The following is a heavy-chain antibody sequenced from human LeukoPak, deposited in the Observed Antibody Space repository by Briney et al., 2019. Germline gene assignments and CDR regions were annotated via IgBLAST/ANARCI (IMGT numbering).Heavy chain of an antibody. CDR2: IRGKGSGGST. V-gene: IGHV3-49*03. D-gene: IGHD4-11*01. J-gene: IGHJ4*02. CDR1: GFTFGDYA. Sequence: QSGGSLRLSCTASGFTFGDYAMSWFRQAPGKGLEWVGFIRGKGSGGSTEYAASVKGRFTISRDDSRSMAYRQMDGLRTEDTAVYYCTRERDYTDEYWGQGTLVTVSS. CDR3: TRERDYTDEY.